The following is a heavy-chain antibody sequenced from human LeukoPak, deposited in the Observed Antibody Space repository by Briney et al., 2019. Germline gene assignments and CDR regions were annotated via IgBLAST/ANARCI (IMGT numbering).Heavy chain of an antibody. J-gene: IGHJ5*02. V-gene: IGHV1-8*01. D-gene: IGHD3-9*01. CDR2: MNPNSGNT. CDR1: GYTFTSYD. CDR3: ARGDYDILTGYYVNWFDP. Sequence: ASVKVSCKASGYTFTSYDINWVRQATGQGLEWMGWMNPNSGNTGYAQKFQGRVTMARNTSISTAYMELSSLRSEDTAVYYCARGDYDILTGYYVNWFDPWGQGTLVTVSS.